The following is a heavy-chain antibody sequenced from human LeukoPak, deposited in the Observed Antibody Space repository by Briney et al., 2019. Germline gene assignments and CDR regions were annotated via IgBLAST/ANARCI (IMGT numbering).Heavy chain of an antibody. CDR1: GFTFSSYA. D-gene: IGHD6-19*01. V-gene: IGHV3-30*04. J-gene: IGHJ4*02. CDR2: ISYDGSNK. CDR3: ARDLAVAGTAPPDVPPRGLDHRDY. Sequence: GGSLRLSCAASGFTFSSYAMHWVRQAPGKGLEWVAVISYDGSNKYYADSVKGRFTISRDNSKNTLYLQMNSLRAEDTAVYYCARDLAVAGTAPPDVPPRGLDHRDYWGQGTLVTVSS.